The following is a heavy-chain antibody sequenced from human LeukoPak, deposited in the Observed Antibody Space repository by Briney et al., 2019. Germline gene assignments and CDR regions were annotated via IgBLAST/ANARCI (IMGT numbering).Heavy chain of an antibody. Sequence: ASVKVSCKASGGTFSSYAISWVRQAPGQGLEWMGGIIPIFGTANYAQKFQGRVTITADESTSTAYMELSSLRSEDTAVYYCASDQRARGFDPWGQGTLVTVSS. CDR1: GGTFSSYA. J-gene: IGHJ5*02. CDR3: ASDQRARGFDP. V-gene: IGHV1-69*01. CDR2: IIPIFGTA.